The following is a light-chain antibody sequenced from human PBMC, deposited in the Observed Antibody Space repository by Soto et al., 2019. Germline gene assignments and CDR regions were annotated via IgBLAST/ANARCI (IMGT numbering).Light chain of an antibody. CDR3: QQYHSYWT. Sequence: DFQMTQSPSTLSASVVDRVTITCRASQNIRSRLAWFQQKPWKAPKLLIYDASSLESGVPQRFSGSGSGTEFTLTISSLQTDDFSTYYCQQYHSYWTFGQGTKVDI. CDR2: DAS. CDR1: QNIRSR. J-gene: IGKJ1*01. V-gene: IGKV1-5*01.